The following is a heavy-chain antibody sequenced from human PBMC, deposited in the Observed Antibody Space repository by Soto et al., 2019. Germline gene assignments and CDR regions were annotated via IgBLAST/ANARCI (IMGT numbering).Heavy chain of an antibody. CDR2: INHSGST. Sequence: QVQLQQWGAGLLKPSETLSLTCAVYGGSFSGYYWSWIRQPPGQGLEWIGEINHSGSTNYNPSLKSRVNISVDTAKNQSSLKLSSVTAADTAVYYCARDCWSNDYWGQGTLVTVAS. D-gene: IGHD2-21*01. J-gene: IGHJ4*02. CDR1: GGSFSGYY. V-gene: IGHV4-34*01. CDR3: ARDCWSNDY.